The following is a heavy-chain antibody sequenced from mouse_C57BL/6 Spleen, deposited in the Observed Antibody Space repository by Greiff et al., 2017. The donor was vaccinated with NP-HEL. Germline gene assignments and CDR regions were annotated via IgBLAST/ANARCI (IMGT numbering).Heavy chain of an antibody. J-gene: IGHJ4*01. CDR2: IRHKANGYTT. D-gene: IGHD2-1*01. V-gene: IGHV7-3*01. Sequence: EVKLMESGGGLVQPGGSLSLSCAASGFTFTDYYMSWVRQPPGKALEWLGFIRHKANGYTTAYSASVKGRFTISRGNSQSILYLQMNALRAEDSATYDVAQGRFYYGNGYAMDYWGQGTSVTVSS. CDR1: GFTFTDYY. CDR3: AQGRFYYGNGYAMDY.